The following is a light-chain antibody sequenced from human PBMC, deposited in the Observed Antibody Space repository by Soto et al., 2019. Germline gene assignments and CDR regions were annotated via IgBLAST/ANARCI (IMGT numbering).Light chain of an antibody. Sequence: DIQMTQSPPTLSASAGDRVTITCRASEGISSWLAWYQQKPGKAPKLLMYKASSLESGVPSRFRGSGSGTEFTLTISSLQPDDFATYYCQLYNSYSWTFGQGAKVDIK. CDR3: QLYNSYSWT. CDR2: KAS. CDR1: EGISSW. J-gene: IGKJ1*01. V-gene: IGKV1-5*03.